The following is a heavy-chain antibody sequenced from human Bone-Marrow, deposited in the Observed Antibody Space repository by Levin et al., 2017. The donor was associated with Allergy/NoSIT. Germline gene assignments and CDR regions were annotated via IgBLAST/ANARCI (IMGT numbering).Heavy chain of an antibody. CDR1: GFTFSSYS. D-gene: IGHD6-19*01. J-gene: IGHJ4*02. CDR3: ARDQGIAVAGTVDY. CDR2: ISSSSSYI. Sequence: LSLTCAASGFTFSSYSMNWVRQAPGKGLEWVSSISSSSSYIYYADSVKGRFTISRDNAKNSLYLQMNSLRAEDTAVYYCARDQGIAVAGTVDYWGQGTLVTVSS. V-gene: IGHV3-21*01.